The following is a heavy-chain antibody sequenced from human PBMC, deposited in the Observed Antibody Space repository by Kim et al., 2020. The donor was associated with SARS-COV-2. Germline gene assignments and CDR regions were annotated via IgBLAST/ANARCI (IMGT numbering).Heavy chain of an antibody. V-gene: IGHV1-69*04. D-gene: IGHD6-13*01. CDR3: ARGGYSSSWYGDD. Sequence: YAQKVQGRVKITAEKATSTAYMEMSSLRSEDTAVYYCARGGYSSSWYGDDWGQGTLVTVSS. J-gene: IGHJ4*02.